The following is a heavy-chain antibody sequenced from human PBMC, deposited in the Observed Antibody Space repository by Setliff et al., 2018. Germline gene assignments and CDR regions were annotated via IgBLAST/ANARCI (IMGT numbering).Heavy chain of an antibody. CDR2: IYYRGIN. V-gene: IGHV4-39*02. Sequence: SETLSLTCTVSGASISSTYYWGWVRQSPEKGLEWIGSIYYRGINFSNPSLRSRVTMSVDTSKNQSSLNLTSVTAADTAIYYCARDASASDGRNAFDIWGQGTMVTVSS. J-gene: IGHJ3*02. D-gene: IGHD1-26*01. CDR3: ARDASASDGRNAFDI. CDR1: GASISSTYY.